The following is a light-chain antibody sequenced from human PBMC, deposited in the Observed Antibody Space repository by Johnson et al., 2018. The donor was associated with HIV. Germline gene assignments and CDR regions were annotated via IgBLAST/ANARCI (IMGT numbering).Light chain of an antibody. V-gene: IGLV1-51*02. J-gene: IGLJ1*01. CDR3: GTWDSSLSGGLYV. Sequence: QFVLTQPPSVSAAPGQKVTIPCSGSSSNIGKNSVSWYQQLPGTAPKLLIYESNKRPSGIPDRFSGSKSGTSATLGITGLQPGDEADYYCGTWDSSLSGGLYVFGTGTRVTVL. CDR2: ESN. CDR1: SSNIGKNS.